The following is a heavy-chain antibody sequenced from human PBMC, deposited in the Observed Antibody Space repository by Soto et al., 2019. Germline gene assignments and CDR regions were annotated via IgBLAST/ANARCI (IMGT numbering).Heavy chain of an antibody. D-gene: IGHD2-2*01. CDR2: ISDDGDST. CDR3: AKSLSTAVNYGLDV. V-gene: IGHV3-23*01. Sequence: EVQLLESGGGLVQPGGSLRLSGGASGFTFSDNAMTWVRQAPGKGLEWVSSISDDGDSTYYADSVKGRFTISRDNSKNTLFLQMSSLGAEDTAVYYCAKSLSTAVNYGLDVWGQGTSVTVSS. J-gene: IGHJ6*02. CDR1: GFTFSDNA.